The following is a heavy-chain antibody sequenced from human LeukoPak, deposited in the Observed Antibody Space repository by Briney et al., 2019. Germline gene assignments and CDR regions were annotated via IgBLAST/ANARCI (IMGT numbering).Heavy chain of an antibody. J-gene: IGHJ4*02. D-gene: IGHD2-2*01. CDR3: ARKARVVVGIEMIS. V-gene: IGHV3-30-3*01. Sequence: GGSLRLSCATSGFTFNAYAMHWVRQAPGKGLEWLAIISYNGNDEYYADSVKGRFTISRDNAKNSLYLQMNSLRAEDTAVYYCARKARVVVGIEMISWGQGTLVTVSS. CDR1: GFTFNAYA. CDR2: ISYNGNDE.